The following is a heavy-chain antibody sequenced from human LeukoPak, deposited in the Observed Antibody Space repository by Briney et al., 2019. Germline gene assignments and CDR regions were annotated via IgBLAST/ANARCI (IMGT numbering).Heavy chain of an antibody. Sequence: ASVKVSCKASGYTFTSYAMNWVRQAPGQGLEWMGWINIGDGNTHYGQKFQDRVSMTRDIGSNTAFLELRSLRSDDTAVYFCSRSYHSTSWYYFDLWGQGTLVTVSS. CDR3: SRSYHSTSWYYFDL. V-gene: IGHV1-3*04. CDR1: GYTFTSYA. D-gene: IGHD2-2*01. J-gene: IGHJ4*02. CDR2: INIGDGNT.